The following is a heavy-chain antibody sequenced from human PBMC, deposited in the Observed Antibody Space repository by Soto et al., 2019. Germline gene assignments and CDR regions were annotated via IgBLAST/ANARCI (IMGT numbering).Heavy chain of an antibody. V-gene: IGHV4-39*01. CDR1: GASISSSRYY. CDR3: ARHNPCHIVVNLNWFDP. CDR2: VYYSGST. D-gene: IGHD2-15*01. J-gene: IGHJ5*02. Sequence: PSETLSLTCTVSGASISSSRYYWGWFRQLKEKGLEYIASVYYSGSTYYNPPLKSRVTISVDTSKNQFSLKLNSVTAADTAVYYCARHNPCHIVVNLNWFDPWGLGTLVTVSS.